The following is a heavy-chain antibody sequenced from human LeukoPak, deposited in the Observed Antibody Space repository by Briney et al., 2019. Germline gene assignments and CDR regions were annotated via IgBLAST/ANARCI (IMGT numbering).Heavy chain of an antibody. Sequence: SVKVCCKASGGTFSSYAISWVRQAPGQGLEWMGGIIPIFGTANYAQKFQGRVTITADKSTSTAYMELSSLRSEDTAVYYCARGLRYFDWLFLWGQGTLVTVSS. CDR2: IIPIFGTA. D-gene: IGHD3-9*01. J-gene: IGHJ5*02. CDR3: ARGLRYFDWLFL. V-gene: IGHV1-69*06. CDR1: GGTFSSYA.